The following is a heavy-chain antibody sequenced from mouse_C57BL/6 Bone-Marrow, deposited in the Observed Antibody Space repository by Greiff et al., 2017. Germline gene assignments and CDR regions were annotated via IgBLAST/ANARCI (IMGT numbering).Heavy chain of an antibody. Sequence: EVQLVESGAELVRPGASVKLSCTASGFNIKDDYMHWVKQRPEQGLEWIGWIDPENGDTEYASKFQGKATITADTASNTAYLRLSGLTSEDTAVYYCTTPVDYWGQGTPLTVSS. J-gene: IGHJ2*01. CDR1: GFNIKDDY. CDR3: TTPVDY. CDR2: IDPENGDT. V-gene: IGHV14-4*01.